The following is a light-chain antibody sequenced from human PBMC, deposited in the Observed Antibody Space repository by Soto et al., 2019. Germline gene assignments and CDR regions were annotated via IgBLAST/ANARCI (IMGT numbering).Light chain of an antibody. Sequence: EIVMTQSPATLSVSPGERATLSCRASQSVSSNLAWYQQKPGQAPRLLIYGASTRANGVPARFSGSGSGTEFTLTISSLQSEDFAVYYCQQYSDWPLSFGGGTKVEIK. V-gene: IGKV3-15*01. CDR1: QSVSSN. J-gene: IGKJ4*01. CDR2: GAS. CDR3: QQYSDWPLS.